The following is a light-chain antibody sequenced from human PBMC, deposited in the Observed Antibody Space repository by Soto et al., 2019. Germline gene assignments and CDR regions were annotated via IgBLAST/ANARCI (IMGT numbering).Light chain of an antibody. Sequence: EIVLTQSPGTLSLSPGERATLSCRATQNVNYNYLAWYQQKPGQAPRLLIYVTSTRATGIPARFSGSGSGTDFTLTISSLEPEDFAVYFCQQYANSRTFGQGTKVDIK. CDR1: QNVNYNY. J-gene: IGKJ1*01. V-gene: IGKV3-20*01. CDR3: QQYANSRT. CDR2: VTS.